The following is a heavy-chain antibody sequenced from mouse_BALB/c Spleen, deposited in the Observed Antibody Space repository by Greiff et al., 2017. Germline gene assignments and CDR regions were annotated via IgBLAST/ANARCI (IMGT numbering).Heavy chain of an antibody. CDR3: ASLYYYAMDY. J-gene: IGHJ4*01. V-gene: IGHV14-3*02. Sequence: EVKLQESGAELVKPGASVKLSCTASGFNIKDTYMHWVKQRPEQGLEWIGRIDPANGNTKYDPKFQGKATITADTSSNTAYLQLSSLTSEDTAVYYCASLYYYAMDYWGQGTSVTVSS. D-gene: IGHD6-5*01. CDR2: IDPANGNT. CDR1: GFNIKDTY.